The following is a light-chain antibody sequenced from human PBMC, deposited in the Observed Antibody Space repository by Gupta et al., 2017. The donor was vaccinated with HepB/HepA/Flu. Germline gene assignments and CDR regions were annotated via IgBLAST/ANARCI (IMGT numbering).Light chain of an antibody. Sequence: LVLTQSPATLSVSPGETATLSCRASQSVGTYLAWYQQRPGQAPRLLMFDASIRIAGIPGRFSGSGSGTEFTLTISSLQSEDSALYYCQQYSDSPRAFGQGTKVELK. CDR2: DAS. CDR1: QSVGTY. J-gene: IGKJ1*01. CDR3: QQYSDSPRA. V-gene: IGKV3-15*01.